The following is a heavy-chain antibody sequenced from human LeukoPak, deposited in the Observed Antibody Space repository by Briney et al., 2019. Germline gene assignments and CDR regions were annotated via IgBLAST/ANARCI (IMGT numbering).Heavy chain of an antibody. D-gene: IGHD3-10*01. CDR3: AKDARVWFGAYYYYMDV. J-gene: IGHJ6*03. Sequence: PGGSLRLSCAASGFTFSSYSMNWVRQAPGKGLEWVSYISSSSSTIYYADSVKGRFTISRDNAKNSLYLQMNSLRAEDTAVYYCAKDARVWFGAYYYYMDVWGKGTTVTVSS. CDR2: ISSSSSTI. V-gene: IGHV3-48*01. CDR1: GFTFSSYS.